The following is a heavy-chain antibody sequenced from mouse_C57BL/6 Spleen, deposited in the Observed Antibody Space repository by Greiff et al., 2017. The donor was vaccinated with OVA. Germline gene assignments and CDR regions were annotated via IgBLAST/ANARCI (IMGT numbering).Heavy chain of an antibody. D-gene: IGHD1-1*01. V-gene: IGHV14-2*01. Sequence: EVQLQQSGAELVKPGASVKLSCTASGFNIKDYYMHWVKQRTEQGLEWIGRIDPEDGETKYAPTFQGKAPITADTSSNTAYLQLSSLTAEDTAVYYGARSGYGSSYWYFDVWGTGTTVTVSS. CDR2: IDPEDGET. CDR3: ARSGYGSSYWYFDV. CDR1: GFNIKDYY. J-gene: IGHJ1*03.